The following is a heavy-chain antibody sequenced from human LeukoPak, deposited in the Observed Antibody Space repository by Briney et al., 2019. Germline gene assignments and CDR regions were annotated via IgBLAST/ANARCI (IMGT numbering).Heavy chain of an antibody. Sequence: SETLSLTCTVSGGSISSSSHYWGWIRQPPGKGLEWIGSIYYRGTTYYNPSLKSRVTVSVDTSKNQFSLKLSSVTAADTAVYYCARHYNWNYSAFDIWGQGTMVTVSS. D-gene: IGHD1-7*01. CDR3: ARHYNWNYSAFDI. CDR2: IYYRGTT. CDR1: GGSISSSSHY. V-gene: IGHV4-39*01. J-gene: IGHJ3*02.